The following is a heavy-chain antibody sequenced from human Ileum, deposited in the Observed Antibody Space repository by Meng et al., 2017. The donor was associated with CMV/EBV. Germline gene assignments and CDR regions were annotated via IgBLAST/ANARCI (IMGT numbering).Heavy chain of an antibody. CDR1: GFIFSRYA. V-gene: IGHV3-30*04. Sequence: GGSLRLSCAASGFIFSRYAIHWVRQAPGKGLEWVAVISYDGRSTYYADSVKGRFTVSRENSMNTFYVQMNSLRVEDTAVYYCARDSGYGSGWGLDYWGQGTLVTVSS. CDR3: ARDSGYGSGWGLDY. D-gene: IGHD6-19*01. CDR2: ISYDGRST. J-gene: IGHJ4*02.